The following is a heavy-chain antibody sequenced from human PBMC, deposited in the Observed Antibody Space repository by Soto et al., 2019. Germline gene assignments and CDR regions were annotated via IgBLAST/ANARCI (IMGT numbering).Heavy chain of an antibody. J-gene: IGHJ5*02. V-gene: IGHV4-59*01. CDR3: ARDHVDTAMDNWFDP. CDR1: GGSISSYY. Sequence: PSETLSLTCTVSGGSISSYYWSWIRQPPGKGLEWIGYIYYSGSTNYNPSLKSRVTISVDTSKNQFSLKLCSVTAADTAVYYCARDHVDTAMDNWFDPWGQGTLVTVSS. D-gene: IGHD5-18*01. CDR2: IYYSGST.